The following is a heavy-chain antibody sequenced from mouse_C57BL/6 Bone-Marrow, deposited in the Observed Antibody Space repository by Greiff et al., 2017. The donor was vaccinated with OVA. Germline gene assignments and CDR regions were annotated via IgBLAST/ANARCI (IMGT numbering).Heavy chain of an antibody. CDR2: ISGGGGNT. Sequence: EVMLVESGGGLVKPGGSLKLSCAASGFTFSSYTMSWVRQTPEKRLEWVATISGGGGNTYYPASVKGRFTISRDNTKNTLYLQMSSLRSEDTALYYCARRTTVPMDYWGQGTSVTVSS. D-gene: IGHD1-1*01. J-gene: IGHJ4*01. CDR1: GFTFSSYT. CDR3: ARRTTVPMDY. V-gene: IGHV5-9*01.